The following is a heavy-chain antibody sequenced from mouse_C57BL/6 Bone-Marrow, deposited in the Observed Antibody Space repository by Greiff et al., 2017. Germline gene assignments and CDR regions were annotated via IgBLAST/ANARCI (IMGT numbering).Heavy chain of an antibody. V-gene: IGHV1-64*01. Sequence: QVQLQQPGAELVKPGASVKLSCKASGYTFTSYWMHWVKQRPGQGLEWIGMIHPNSGSTNYNEKFKSKATLTVDKSSSTAYVQLSSLTSEDSAVYGCARAGGLGYDEGYYAMDYWGEGASVTFSS. J-gene: IGHJ4*01. CDR3: ARAGGLGYDEGYYAMDY. CDR2: IHPNSGST. D-gene: IGHD2-2*01. CDR1: GYTFTSYW.